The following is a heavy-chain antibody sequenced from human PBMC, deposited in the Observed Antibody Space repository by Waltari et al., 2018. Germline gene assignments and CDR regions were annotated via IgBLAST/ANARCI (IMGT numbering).Heavy chain of an antibody. J-gene: IGHJ4*02. Sequence: EVQLLESGGGLVQPGGSLRLSCAASGFTFSSYAMSWVRQAPGKGLEWVSAISGSGGSTYYADSVKGRFTISRDNAKNSLYLQMNSLRAEDTAVYYCARADPEMDSSSTYFDYWGQGTLVTVSS. CDR3: ARADPEMDSSSTYFDY. V-gene: IGHV3-23*01. D-gene: IGHD6-13*01. CDR2: ISGSGGST. CDR1: GFTFSSYA.